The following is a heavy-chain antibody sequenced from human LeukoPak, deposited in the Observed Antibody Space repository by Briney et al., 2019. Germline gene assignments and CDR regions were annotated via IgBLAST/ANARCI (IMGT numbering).Heavy chain of an antibody. CDR2: ISGSGGST. CDR1: GFTFSSYA. D-gene: IGHD3-10*01. CDR3: AKRGSGFGELLYPNFDY. Sequence: PGGSLRLSCAASGFTFSSYAMSWVRQAPGKGLEWVSAISGSGGSTYYADSVKGRFTISRDNSKNTLYLQMNSLRAEDTAVYYCAKRGSGFGELLYPNFDYWGQGTLVTVSS. V-gene: IGHV3-23*01. J-gene: IGHJ4*02.